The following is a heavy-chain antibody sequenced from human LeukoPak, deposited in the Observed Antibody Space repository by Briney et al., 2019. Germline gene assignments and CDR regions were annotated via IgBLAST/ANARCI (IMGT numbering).Heavy chain of an antibody. V-gene: IGHV4-59*01. CDR3: AADYGDPDTLDF. J-gene: IGHJ4*02. D-gene: IGHD4-17*01. Sequence: SETLSLTCSVSGGSISTYYWSWIRQPPGKGLEWIGYISHSGSTNYNPSLKSRVTISVDTSKNQFSLELSSVIAADTAVYYCAADYGDPDTLDFWGQGTLVTVSS. CDR1: GGSISTYY. CDR2: ISHSGST.